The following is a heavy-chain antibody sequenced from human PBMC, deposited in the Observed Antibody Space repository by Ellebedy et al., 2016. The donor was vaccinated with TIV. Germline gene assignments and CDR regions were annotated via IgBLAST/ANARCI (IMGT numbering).Heavy chain of an antibody. CDR1: GGSIKNYY. Sequence: MPSETLSLTCTVSGGSIKNYYWNWIRQPPGKGLDWIGSIFYSGSTNYNPSLKSRVTISVDTSKNQFSLKLSSLTASDTAVYYCASRGDGYNPSDYYYYGMDVWGQGTTVTVSS. CDR3: ASRGDGYNPSDYYYYGMDV. J-gene: IGHJ6*02. CDR2: IFYSGST. V-gene: IGHV4-59*08. D-gene: IGHD5-24*01.